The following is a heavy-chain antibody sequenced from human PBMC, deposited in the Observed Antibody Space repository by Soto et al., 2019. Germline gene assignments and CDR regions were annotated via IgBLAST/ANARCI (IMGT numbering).Heavy chain of an antibody. CDR3: ARLQYYFDY. CDR2: IYYSGST. Sequence: QVQLQESGPGLVKPSETLCLTCTVSGGSISSYYWSWIRQPPGKGLEWIGYIYYSGSTNYNPSLKSRVTISVDTSKNQFSLKLSSVTAADTAVYYCARLQYYFDYWGQGTLVTVSS. CDR1: GGSISSYY. V-gene: IGHV4-59*01. J-gene: IGHJ4*02.